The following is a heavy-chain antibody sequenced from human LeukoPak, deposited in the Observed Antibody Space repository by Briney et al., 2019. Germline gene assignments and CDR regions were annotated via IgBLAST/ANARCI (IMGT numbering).Heavy chain of an antibody. CDR3: ARAYDLWGGSYGMDV. CDR2: MNPNSGNT. D-gene: IGHD3-3*01. Sequence: ASVKVSCKASGYTFTSYDINWVRQATGQGLEWMGWMNPNSGNTGYAQKFQGRVTTTRNTSISTAYMELSSLRSEDTAVYYCARAYDLWGGSYGMDVWGQGTTVTVSS. V-gene: IGHV1-8*01. CDR1: GYTFTSYD. J-gene: IGHJ6*02.